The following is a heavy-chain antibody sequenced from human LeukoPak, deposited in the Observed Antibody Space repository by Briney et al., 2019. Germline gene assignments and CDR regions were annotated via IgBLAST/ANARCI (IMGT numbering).Heavy chain of an antibody. CDR3: ASFRGAVGEIVY. CDR2: IYYSGST. Sequence: PSETLSLTCTVSGGSISSYYWSWIRQPPGKGLEWSGYIYYSGSTNYNPSLKSRVTISVDTSKNQFSLKLSSVTAADTAVYYCASFRGAVGEIVYWGQGTLVTVSS. D-gene: IGHD3-16*01. CDR1: GGSISSYY. V-gene: IGHV4-59*01. J-gene: IGHJ4*02.